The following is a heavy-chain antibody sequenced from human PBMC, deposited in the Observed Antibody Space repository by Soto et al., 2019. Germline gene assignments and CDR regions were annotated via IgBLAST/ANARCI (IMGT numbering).Heavy chain of an antibody. CDR1: GFAFSTYG. V-gene: IGHV3-30*18. Sequence: QVHLVESGGGVVQPGMSLTISCVGSGFAFSTYGMHWVRQAPAKGLEWVALISYDGTDKYYADSVKGRFSIARENSKQALSLQRDSLRPEDTAVYYCAKDFGAWSDSWGQGTLVNVSS. CDR2: ISYDGTDK. J-gene: IGHJ5*02. D-gene: IGHD6-19*01. CDR3: AKDFGAWSDS.